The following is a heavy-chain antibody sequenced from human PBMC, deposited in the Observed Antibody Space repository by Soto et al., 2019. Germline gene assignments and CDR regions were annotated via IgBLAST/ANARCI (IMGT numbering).Heavy chain of an antibody. CDR1: GGTFSTYA. V-gene: IGHV1-69*12. CDR3: ARHDCISSSCYYYYYYGMDV. CDR2: IIPIFDTA. Sequence: QVQLVQAGGEVKKPGSSVKVSCKASGGTFSTYAISWVRQAPGQGLEWMGGIIPIFDTANYAPKFQGRVTITADESTSTAYMELSSLRSEDTAVYYCARHDCISSSCYYYYYYGMDVWGQGTTVTVSS. D-gene: IGHD2-2*01. J-gene: IGHJ6*02.